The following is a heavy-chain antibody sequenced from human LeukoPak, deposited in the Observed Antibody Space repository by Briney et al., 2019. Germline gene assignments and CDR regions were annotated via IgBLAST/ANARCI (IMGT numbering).Heavy chain of an antibody. D-gene: IGHD3-9*01. CDR3: ARGPDRLNGWVRPYYYYYYGMDV. CDR1: GYTFTSYY. V-gene: IGHV1-46*01. CDR2: INPSGGST. Sequence: GASVKVSCKASGYTFTSYYMHWVRQAPGQGLEWMGIINPSGGSTSYAQKFQGRVTMTRNTSISTAYMELSSLRSEDTAVYYCARGPDRLNGWVRPYYYYYYGMDVWGQGTTVTVSS. J-gene: IGHJ6*02.